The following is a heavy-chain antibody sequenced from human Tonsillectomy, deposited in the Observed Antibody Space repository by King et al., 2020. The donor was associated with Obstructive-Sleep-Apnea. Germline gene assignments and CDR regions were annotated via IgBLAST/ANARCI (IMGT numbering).Heavy chain of an antibody. CDR3: ARQESYFDWLSGTYYYYYGMDV. Sequence: DVQLVESGAEVKKPGESLKISCKGSGYSFTSYWIGWVRQMPGKGLEWMGIIYPGDSDTRYSPSFQGQVTISADKSISTAYLQWSSLKASDTAMYYCARQESYFDWLSGTYYYYYGMDVWGQGTTVTVSS. V-gene: IGHV5-51*01. CDR2: IYPGDSDT. D-gene: IGHD3-9*01. CDR1: GYSFTSYW. J-gene: IGHJ6*02.